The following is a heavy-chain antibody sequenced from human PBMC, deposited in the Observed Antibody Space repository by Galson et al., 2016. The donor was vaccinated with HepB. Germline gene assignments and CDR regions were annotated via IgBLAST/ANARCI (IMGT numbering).Heavy chain of an antibody. Sequence: SVKVSCKASGDTFSIYAMHWVRQAPGHRLEWRGWINAATGNTRYSQKFQGRATITRDTSATTAYMELNSLRSEDTAVYYWARRVADGGIHWGQGTLVTVSS. CDR3: ARRVADGGIH. V-gene: IGHV1-3*01. CDR1: GDTFSIYA. D-gene: IGHD4-23*01. CDR2: INAATGNT. J-gene: IGHJ4*02.